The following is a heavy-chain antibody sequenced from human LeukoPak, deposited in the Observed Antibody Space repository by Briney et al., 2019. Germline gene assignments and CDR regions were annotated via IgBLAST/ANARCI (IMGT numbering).Heavy chain of an antibody. D-gene: IGHD6-13*01. V-gene: IGHV4-59*08. CDR1: GGPINSYY. J-gene: IGHJ3*02. Sequence: SETLSLTCTVSGGPINSYYWTWIRQPPGKGLEWLGYIYYSGNTNYNPSLKSRVTISVDTSKNQFSLKLSSATAADTAVYYCARPFAQSIAAASGGRDAFDIWGQGTMVTVSS. CDR2: IYYSGNT. CDR3: ARPFAQSIAAASGGRDAFDI.